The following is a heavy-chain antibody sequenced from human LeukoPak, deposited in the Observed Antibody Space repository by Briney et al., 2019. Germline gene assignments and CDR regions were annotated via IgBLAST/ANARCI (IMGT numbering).Heavy chain of an antibody. Sequence: ASVKVSCKASGGTFSSYTISWVRQAPGQGLEWMGRIIPILGTANYAQKFQGRVTITTDESTSTAYMELSSLRSEDTAVYYCARDLGPEGYFDYWGQGTLVTVSS. CDR3: ARDLGPEGYFDY. D-gene: IGHD7-27*01. CDR2: IIPILGTA. J-gene: IGHJ4*02. V-gene: IGHV1-69*16. CDR1: GGTFSSYT.